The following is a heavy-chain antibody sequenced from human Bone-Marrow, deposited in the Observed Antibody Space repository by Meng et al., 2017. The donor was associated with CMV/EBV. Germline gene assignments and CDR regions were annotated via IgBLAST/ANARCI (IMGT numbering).Heavy chain of an antibody. CDR2: IRNDRSNK. D-gene: IGHD3-10*01. V-gene: IGHV3-30*02. CDR3: AKSMLRGVHGGFDI. CDR1: GFTFSSYG. J-gene: IGHJ3*02. Sequence: GESLKISCVASGFTFSSYGMHWVRQAPGKGLEWVSFIRNDRSNKYYEDPVKGRFTVSRDNSKNTLYLQMNSLRPEDTAVYYCAKSMLRGVHGGFDIWGQGTMVTVSS.